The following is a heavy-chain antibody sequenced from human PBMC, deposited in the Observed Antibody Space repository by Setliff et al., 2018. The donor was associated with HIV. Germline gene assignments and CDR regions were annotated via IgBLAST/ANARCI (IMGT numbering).Heavy chain of an antibody. V-gene: IGHV4-34*01. CDR3: ASFFVTTVTNQDY. CDR1: GGSMGSHY. Sequence: PSETLSLTCVISGGSMGSHYWSWIRQSPGKGLEWIGELSPSGTTRSNPSLQSRVTISLDTSNNQFSLKLTSVTAADTAMYYCASFFVTTVTNQDYWGQGTPVTVSS. J-gene: IGHJ4*02. CDR2: LSPSGTT. D-gene: IGHD4-17*01.